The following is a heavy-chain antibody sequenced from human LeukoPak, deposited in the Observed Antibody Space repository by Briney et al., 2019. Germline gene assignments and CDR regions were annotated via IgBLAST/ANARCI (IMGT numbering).Heavy chain of an antibody. V-gene: IGHV3-30*18. CDR1: GFTFSSYG. CDR2: ISYDGSNK. J-gene: IGHJ4*02. D-gene: IGHD3-22*01. Sequence: GGSLRLSCAASGFTFSSYGMHWVRQAPGKGLEWVAVISYDGSNKYYADSVKGRFAISRDNSKNTLYLQMNSLRAEDTAVYYCAKRRQTSSGYYPIDYWGQGTLVTVSS. CDR3: AKRRQTSSGYYPIDY.